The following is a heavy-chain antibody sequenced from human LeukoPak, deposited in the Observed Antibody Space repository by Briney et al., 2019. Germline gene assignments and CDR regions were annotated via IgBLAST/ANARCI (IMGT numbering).Heavy chain of an antibody. CDR1: GYTFTGYY. CDR2: INPNSGGT. D-gene: IGHD2-15*01. CDR3: ATFTREVVAATHPFDY. Sequence: ASVKVPCKASGYTFTGYYMHWVRQAPGQGLEWMGRINPNSGGTNYAQKFQGRVTMTRDTSISTAYMELSRLRSDDTAVYYCATFTREVVAATHPFDYWGQGTLVTVSS. J-gene: IGHJ4*02. V-gene: IGHV1-2*06.